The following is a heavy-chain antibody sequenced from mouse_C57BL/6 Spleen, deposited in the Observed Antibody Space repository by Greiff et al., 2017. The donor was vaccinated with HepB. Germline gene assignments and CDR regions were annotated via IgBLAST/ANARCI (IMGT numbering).Heavy chain of an antibody. J-gene: IGHJ3*01. V-gene: IGHV1-22*01. CDR3: ASPLYYDYETFAY. CDR2: INPNNGGT. D-gene: IGHD2-4*01. Sequence: EVQLQQSGPELVKPGASVKMSCKASGYTFTDYNMHWVKQSHGKSLEWIGYINPNNGGTSYNQKFKGKATLTVNKSSSTAYMELRSLTSEDSAVYYCASPLYYDYETFAYWGQGTLVTVSA. CDR1: GYTFTDYN.